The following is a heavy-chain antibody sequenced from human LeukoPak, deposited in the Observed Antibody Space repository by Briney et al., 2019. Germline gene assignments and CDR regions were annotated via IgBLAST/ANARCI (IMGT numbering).Heavy chain of an antibody. J-gene: IGHJ2*01. CDR3: ARLKLGAYFDL. CDR1: GGSTSSDY. Sequence: SQTLSLTCTVSGGSTSSDYWSWIRQSPGKGLEWVGYVYNSGDTGKNPSLKSRVTILLDTSKNQCSLKLTSVSAADTAVYYCARLKLGAYFDLWGRGTLVTVSS. D-gene: IGHD3-16*01. V-gene: IGHV4-59*08. CDR2: VYNSGDT.